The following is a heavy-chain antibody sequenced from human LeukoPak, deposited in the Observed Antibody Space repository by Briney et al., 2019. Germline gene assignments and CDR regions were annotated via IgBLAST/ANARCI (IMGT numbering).Heavy chain of an antibody. V-gene: IGHV3-30*03. CDR1: GFIFSNYG. J-gene: IGHJ4*02. CDR3: ARVSRQGDY. CDR2: ISYEGSNK. Sequence: QPGRSLRLSCAASGFIFSNYGMHWVRQSPGKGLEWVALISYEGSNKYYLDSVKGRFTISRDNSKNTLYLQMDSLRVDDAAVYYCARVSRQGDYWGQGTLVTVSS.